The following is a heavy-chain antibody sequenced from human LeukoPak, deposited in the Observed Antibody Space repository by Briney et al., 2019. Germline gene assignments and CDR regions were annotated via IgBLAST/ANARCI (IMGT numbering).Heavy chain of an antibody. J-gene: IGHJ4*02. CDR1: GFAFSIYT. Sequence: QAGGSLRLSCAASGFAFSIYTMGWVRQAPGKGLEWVSAISGSGGSTYYADSVKGRFTISRDNSKNTLYLQMNSLRAEDTAVYYCAKSGDPTYDFWSGYAMNFDYWGQGTLVTVSS. CDR2: ISGSGGST. V-gene: IGHV3-23*01. CDR3: AKSGDPTYDFWSGYAMNFDY. D-gene: IGHD3-3*01.